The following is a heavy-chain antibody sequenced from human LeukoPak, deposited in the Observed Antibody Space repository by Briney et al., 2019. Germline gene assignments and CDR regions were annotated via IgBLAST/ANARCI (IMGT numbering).Heavy chain of an antibody. CDR3: ARDGNSGSYVGTLDY. Sequence: TGGSLRLSCAASGFTFSFYAMSWVRQAPGQGLEWMGIINPSGGSTSYAQKFQGRVTMTRDTSTSTVYMELSSLRSEDTAVYYCARDGNSGSYVGTLDYWGQGTLVTVSS. CDR1: GFTFSFYA. CDR2: INPSGGST. J-gene: IGHJ4*02. V-gene: IGHV1-46*01. D-gene: IGHD1-26*01.